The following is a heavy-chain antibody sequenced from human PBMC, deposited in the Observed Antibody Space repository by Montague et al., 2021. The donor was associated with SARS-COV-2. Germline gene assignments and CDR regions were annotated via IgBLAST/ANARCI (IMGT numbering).Heavy chain of an antibody. J-gene: IGHJ4*02. Sequence: SLRLSCAASGFIFSGNAMSWVRQAPGKGLEWVSTIGGGGRRTYYADSVKGRFTISRDNSKNTLYLQMNSLRAEDTAVYYCAKVGGYSYGLSDYWGQGTLVTVSS. CDR1: GFIFSGNA. D-gene: IGHD5-18*01. V-gene: IGHV3-23*01. CDR3: AKVGGYSYGLSDY. CDR2: IGGGGRRT.